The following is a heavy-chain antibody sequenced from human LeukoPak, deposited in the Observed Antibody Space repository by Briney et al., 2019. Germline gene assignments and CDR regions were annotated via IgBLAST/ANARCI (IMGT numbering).Heavy chain of an antibody. CDR1: GFTFSNYG. CDR3: AKCGRDIVVVPASMDS. J-gene: IGHJ4*02. V-gene: IGHV3-23*01. CDR2: ISARAST. Sequence: PGGTLRLSCAASGFTFSNYGMSWVRQAPGKGLEWVSAISARASTYYADSVKGRFTIPRDNSKNTLFLQMDSLRADDTAVYYCAKCGRDIVVVPASMDSWGQGTLVTVSS. D-gene: IGHD2-2*01.